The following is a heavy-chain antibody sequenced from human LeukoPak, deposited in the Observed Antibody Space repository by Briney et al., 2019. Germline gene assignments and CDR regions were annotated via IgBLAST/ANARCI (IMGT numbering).Heavy chain of an antibody. CDR1: GFTFSNYA. V-gene: IGHV3-23*01. Sequence: PGGSLRLSCAASGFTFSNYAMSWVRQAPGKGLEWVSAISEGVSTYADSVRGRFTISRDNSKNTLYLQMNSLRAEDTAVYYCARGVKAAADNYWGQGTLVTVSS. CDR2: ISEGVST. CDR3: ARGVKAAADNY. D-gene: IGHD6-13*01. J-gene: IGHJ4*02.